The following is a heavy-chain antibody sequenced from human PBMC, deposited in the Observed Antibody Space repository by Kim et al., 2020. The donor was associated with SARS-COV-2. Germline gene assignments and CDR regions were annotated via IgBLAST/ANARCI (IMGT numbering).Heavy chain of an antibody. CDR2: IGTAGDT. Sequence: GGSLRLSCAASGFTFSSYDMHWVRQATGKGLEWVSAIGTAGDTYYPGSVKGRFTISRENAKNSLYLQMNSLRAGDTAVYYCARGWWGEGAFDIWGQGTMVTVSS. CDR1: GFTFSSYD. D-gene: IGHD2-15*01. V-gene: IGHV3-13*01. CDR3: ARGWWGEGAFDI. J-gene: IGHJ3*02.